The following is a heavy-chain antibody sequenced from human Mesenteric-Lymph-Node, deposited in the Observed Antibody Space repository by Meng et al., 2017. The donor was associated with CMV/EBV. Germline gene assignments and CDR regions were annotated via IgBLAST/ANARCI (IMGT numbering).Heavy chain of an antibody. Sequence: GGSLRLSCEASGFTVSDNYMSWVRQAPGKGLEWVSVIYSNGNTYYPDSVKGRFTISRDNSRNTVYLQMDSLRVEDTAVYYCARHKTPGTYYYYGMDVWGQGTTVTVSS. V-gene: IGHV3-66*04. D-gene: IGHD3-10*01. CDR3: ARHKTPGTYYYYGMDV. J-gene: IGHJ6*02. CDR1: GFTVSDNY. CDR2: IYSNGNT.